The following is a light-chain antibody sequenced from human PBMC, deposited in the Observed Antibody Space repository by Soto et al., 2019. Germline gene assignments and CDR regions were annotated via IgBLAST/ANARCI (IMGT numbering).Light chain of an antibody. CDR3: QSYDSSLSGSNV. Sequence: QSVLTQPPSVSGAPGQRVTISCTGSSSNIGAGYDVHWYQQLPGTAPKLLIYGNSNRPSGVPDRFPGSKSGTSASLAITGLQAEDEADYYCQSYDSSLSGSNVFGTGTKVTV. J-gene: IGLJ1*01. V-gene: IGLV1-40*01. CDR2: GNS. CDR1: SSNIGAGYD.